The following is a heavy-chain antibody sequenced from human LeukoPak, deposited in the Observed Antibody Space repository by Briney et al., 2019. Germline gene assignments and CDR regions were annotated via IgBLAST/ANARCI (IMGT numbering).Heavy chain of an antibody. D-gene: IGHD4-23*01. Sequence: GGSLRPSCAASGFTVRSYYMSGVRRAPGKGLEWGSVIYSDGSTYYAVSVKVRFTISRDNSKNTLSLQMNSLRAEDTAVYYCARDGDYGGNPVWGQGTLVTVSS. CDR1: GFTVRSYY. J-gene: IGHJ4*02. CDR3: ARDGDYGGNPV. CDR2: IYSDGST. V-gene: IGHV3-53*01.